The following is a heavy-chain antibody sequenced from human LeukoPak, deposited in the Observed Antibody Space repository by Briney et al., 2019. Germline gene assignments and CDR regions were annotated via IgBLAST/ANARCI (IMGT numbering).Heavy chain of an antibody. J-gene: IGHJ3*02. CDR1: GGPISSYY. CDR2: IYYSGST. D-gene: IGHD3-22*01. V-gene: IGHV4-59*08. CDR3: ARGPYSYDSSGAFDI. Sequence: SETLSLTCTVSGGPISSYYWSWIRQPPGKGLEWIGYIYYSGSTNYNPSLKSRVTVSADKSKNQFSLKLSSVTAADTAVYFCARGPYSYDSSGAFDIWGQGTMVTVSS.